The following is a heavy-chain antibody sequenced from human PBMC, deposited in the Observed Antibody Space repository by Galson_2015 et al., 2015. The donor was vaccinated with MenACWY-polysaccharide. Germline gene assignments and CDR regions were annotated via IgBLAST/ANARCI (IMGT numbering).Heavy chain of an antibody. CDR2: TYYRSNWSS. J-gene: IGHJ4*02. D-gene: IGHD4-17*01. Sequence: CAISGDSVSSNTAAWNWIRQSPSRGLEWLGRTYYRSNWSSDYALSVRGRITINADTSKNQFSLQLNSVTPEDTAVYYCARGHYGLDQWGQGTLVTVSP. CDR3: ARGHYGLDQ. V-gene: IGHV6-1*01. CDR1: GDSVSSNTAA.